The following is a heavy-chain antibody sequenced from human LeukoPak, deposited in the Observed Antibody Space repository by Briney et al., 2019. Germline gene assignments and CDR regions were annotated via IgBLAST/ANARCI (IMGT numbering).Heavy chain of an antibody. Sequence: PGGSLRLSCAASGSTFSSYWMSWVRQAPGKGLEWVANIKQDGSEKYYVDSVKGRFTISRDNAMNSLYLQMNSLRAEDTAVYYCARDPDTFDYWGQGTLVTVSS. CDR1: GSTFSSYW. J-gene: IGHJ4*02. D-gene: IGHD5-18*01. V-gene: IGHV3-7*01. CDR3: ARDPDTFDY. CDR2: IKQDGSEK.